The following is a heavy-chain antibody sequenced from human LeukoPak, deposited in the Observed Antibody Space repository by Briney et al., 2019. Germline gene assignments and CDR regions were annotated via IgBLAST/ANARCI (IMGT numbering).Heavy chain of an antibody. CDR3: ARDYGDYGYYYYMDV. D-gene: IGHD4-17*01. Sequence: SETLSLTCTVSGGSISSYYWSWIRQPAGKGLEWIGRIYTSGSTNYNPSLKSRVTMSVDTSKNQFSLKLSSVTAADTAVYYCARDYGDYGYYYYMDVWGKGTTVTVSS. V-gene: IGHV4-4*07. CDR2: IYTSGST. CDR1: GGSISSYY. J-gene: IGHJ6*03.